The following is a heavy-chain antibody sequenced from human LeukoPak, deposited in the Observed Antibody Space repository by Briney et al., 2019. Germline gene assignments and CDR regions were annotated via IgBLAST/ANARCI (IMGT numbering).Heavy chain of an antibody. V-gene: IGHV3-30*03. Sequence: GVSVRLSCAASGFTFSSYGMHWVRQAPGKGLEWVAVISNDGSNKYFADSVKGRFTISRDNSKNTLYLQMNSLRAEDTAVYYCTRDLVYGSGSSDYWGQGTLVIVAS. CDR2: ISNDGSNK. D-gene: IGHD3-10*01. CDR3: TRDLVYGSGSSDY. CDR1: GFTFSSYG. J-gene: IGHJ4*02.